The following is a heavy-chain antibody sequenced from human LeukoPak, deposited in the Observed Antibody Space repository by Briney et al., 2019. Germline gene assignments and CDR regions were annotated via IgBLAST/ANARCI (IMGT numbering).Heavy chain of an antibody. D-gene: IGHD1-26*01. CDR2: INHSGST. V-gene: IGHV4-34*01. CDR1: GGSFSGYY. Sequence: KSSETLSLTCAVYGGSFSGYYWSWIRQPPGKGLEWIGEINHSGSTNYNPSLKSRVTISVDTSKNQFSLKLSSVTAADTAVYYCARYIVGAIDWFDPWGQGTLVTVSS. CDR3: ARYIVGAIDWFDP. J-gene: IGHJ5*02.